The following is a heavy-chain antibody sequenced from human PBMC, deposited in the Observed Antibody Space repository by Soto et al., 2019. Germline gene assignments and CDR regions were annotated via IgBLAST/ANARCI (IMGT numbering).Heavy chain of an antibody. CDR3: ARDVAMPTGLGLGY. Sequence: GSLRLSCAASGFAFTNYGIHWVRQAPGKGLEWVAHISNDGSKKFYGDSVKGRFTISRDNSENTVYLQMTSLRPDDTAVFYCARDVAMPTGLGLGYWGQGTLVTVSS. CDR2: ISNDGSKK. CDR1: GFAFTNYG. V-gene: IGHV3-30*03. D-gene: IGHD6-19*01. J-gene: IGHJ4*02.